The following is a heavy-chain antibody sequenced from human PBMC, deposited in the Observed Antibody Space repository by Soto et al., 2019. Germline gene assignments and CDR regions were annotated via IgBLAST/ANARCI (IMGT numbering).Heavy chain of an antibody. CDR3: ARDVAMPTGLGLGY. Sequence: GSLRLSCAASGFAFTNYGIHWVRQAPGKGLEWVAHISNDGSKKFYGDSVKGRFTISRDNSENTVYLQMTSLRPDDTAVFYCARDVAMPTGLGLGYWGQGTLVTVSS. CDR2: ISNDGSKK. CDR1: GFAFTNYG. V-gene: IGHV3-30*03. D-gene: IGHD6-19*01. J-gene: IGHJ4*02.